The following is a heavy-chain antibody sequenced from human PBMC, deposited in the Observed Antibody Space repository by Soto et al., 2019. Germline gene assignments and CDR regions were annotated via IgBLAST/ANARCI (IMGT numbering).Heavy chain of an antibody. CDR1: GFTFSSYW. CDR2: IKQDGSEK. V-gene: IGHV3-7*01. Sequence: GGSLRLSCAASGFTFSSYWMSWVRQAPGKGLEWVVNIKQDGSEKYYVDSVKGRFTISRDNAKNSLYLQMNSLRAEDTAVYYCARVEWELRDAFDIWGQGTMVTVSS. J-gene: IGHJ3*02. D-gene: IGHD1-26*01. CDR3: ARVEWELRDAFDI.